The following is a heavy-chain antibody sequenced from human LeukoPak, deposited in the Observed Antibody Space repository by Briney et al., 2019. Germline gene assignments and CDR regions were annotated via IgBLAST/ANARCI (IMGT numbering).Heavy chain of an antibody. V-gene: IGHV4-59*01. CDR3: ALDSSGWSDDSFDI. J-gene: IGHJ3*02. Sequence: TLSLTCTVSGASISFYYWSWIRRPPGKGLEWIGYIYYSGSTKYNPSLKSRVTMSIDTSKNQFSLNLKSVTAADTAVYYCALDSSGWSDDSFDIWGHGTMVTVSS. D-gene: IGHD6-13*01. CDR1: GASISFYY. CDR2: IYYSGST.